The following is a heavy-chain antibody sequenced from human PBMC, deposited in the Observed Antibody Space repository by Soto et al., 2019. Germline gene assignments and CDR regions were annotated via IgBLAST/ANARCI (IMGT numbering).Heavy chain of an antibody. D-gene: IGHD2-21*02. CDR3: AREDDGGDRDYYGLDV. V-gene: IGHV4-30-4*08. Sequence: QVQLQQSGPGLVKPSQTLSLTCTVSGGSISYEYYHWTWIRQSPGKGLEWIGYIHYSGSIIYNPSFKSRVTTSVDTSKNLFSLQLSSVTAADTAVYFCAREDDGGDRDYYGLDVWGQGTTVTVSS. CDR2: IHYSGSI. CDR1: GGSISYEYYH. J-gene: IGHJ6*02.